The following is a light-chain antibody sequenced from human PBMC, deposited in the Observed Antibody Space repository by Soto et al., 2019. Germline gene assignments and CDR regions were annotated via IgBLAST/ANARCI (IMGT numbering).Light chain of an antibody. J-gene: IGLJ1*01. Sequence: LTQPASVSGSPGQSITISCTGTSSDVGGYNYVSWYQQHPGKAPXXXXXXXXXXPXGVSNRFSGSKSGNTASLTISGXXXEDEADYYCSSYTSSSTLYVFGTGTKVTVL. CDR2: XXX. CDR3: SSYTSSSTLYV. CDR1: SSDVGGYNY. V-gene: IGLV2-14*01.